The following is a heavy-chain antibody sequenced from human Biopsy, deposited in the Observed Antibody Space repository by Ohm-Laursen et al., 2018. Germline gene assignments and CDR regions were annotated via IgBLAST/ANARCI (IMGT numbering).Heavy chain of an antibody. J-gene: IGHJ3*02. D-gene: IGHD3-3*01. V-gene: IGHV1-18*04. Sequence: SVKVSCKTPGYTFTAYGTSWVRQAPGQGLEWMGWISTYNDDTNIAQKFQGRVSMTTDTSTRTAYMELRSLRSGDTAIYFCARDPGYDFWSGSDPFDIWGQGTLVTVS. CDR1: GYTFTAYG. CDR3: ARDPGYDFWSGSDPFDI. CDR2: ISTYNDDT.